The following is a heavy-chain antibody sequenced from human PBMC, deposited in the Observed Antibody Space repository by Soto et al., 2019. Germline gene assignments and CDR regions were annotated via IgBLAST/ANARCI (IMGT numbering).Heavy chain of an antibody. Sequence: EVELVESGGGLVLPGGSLRLSSEASGFNFNNYAMHWVRQAPGKGLEWVSGISWTGETIVYADFVKGRFTISRDKSKSSLYLEMNSLRPEDTALYYCAKDEIGVAGNSALDMWGQGTMVTVSS. CDR1: GFNFNNYA. D-gene: IGHD3-22*01. V-gene: IGHV3-9*01. CDR3: AKDEIGVAGNSALDM. CDR2: ISWTGETI. J-gene: IGHJ3*02.